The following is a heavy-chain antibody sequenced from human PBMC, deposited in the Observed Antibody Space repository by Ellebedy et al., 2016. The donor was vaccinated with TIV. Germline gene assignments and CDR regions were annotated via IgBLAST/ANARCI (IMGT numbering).Heavy chain of an antibody. J-gene: IGHJ6*02. D-gene: IGHD3-3*01. Sequence: SQTLSLTCAISGDSVSDSATTWNWIRQSPSRGLEWLGRTYYRSKWLNDYAVSVKSRISISPDTSQNQISLQLASVTPEDTAVYYCARDPSWCWSCLDVWGQGTTVTVSS. CDR2: TYYRSKWLN. CDR1: GDSVSDSATT. V-gene: IGHV6-1*01. CDR3: ARDPSWCWSCLDV.